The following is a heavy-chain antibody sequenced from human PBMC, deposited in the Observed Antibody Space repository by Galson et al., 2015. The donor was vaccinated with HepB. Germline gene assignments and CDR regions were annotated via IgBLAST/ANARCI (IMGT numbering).Heavy chain of an antibody. Sequence: SVKVSCKASGYTFTSYGISWVRQAPGQGLEWMGWISAYNGNTNYAQKLQGRVTMTTDTSTSTAYMELRSLRSDDTAVYYCARGGYSSTAAREPYYYYYYYMDVWGKGTTVTVSS. J-gene: IGHJ6*03. V-gene: IGHV1-18*04. CDR3: ARGGYSSTAAREPYYYYYYYMDV. D-gene: IGHD6-13*01. CDR1: GYTFTSYG. CDR2: ISAYNGNT.